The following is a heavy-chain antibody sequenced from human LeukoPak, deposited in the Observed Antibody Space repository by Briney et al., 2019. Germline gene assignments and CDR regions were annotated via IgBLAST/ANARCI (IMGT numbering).Heavy chain of an antibody. Sequence: PSETLSLTCAVSGGSISSGSYYWGWIRQPPGKGLEWIGSIYYTGSTYYNPSLKSRVTISVDTSKNQFSLNLSSVTAADTAVYYCARRDYGDWYFDYWGQGTLVTVSS. J-gene: IGHJ4*02. CDR3: ARRDYGDWYFDY. CDR1: GGSISSGSYY. CDR2: IYYTGST. D-gene: IGHD4-17*01. V-gene: IGHV4-39*01.